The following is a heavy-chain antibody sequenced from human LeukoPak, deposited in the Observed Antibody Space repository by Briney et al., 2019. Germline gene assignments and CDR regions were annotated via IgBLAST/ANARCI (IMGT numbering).Heavy chain of an antibody. D-gene: IGHD6-19*01. CDR1: GASISSSSYY. CDR3: ARINFMAGWRFSFDY. J-gene: IGHJ4*02. Sequence: SETLSLTCTVSGASISSSSYYWGWIRQPPGEGLEYIGGIYYSGSTYYNPSLKSRVTISVDTSKNQFSLKLSSVTAADTAVYYCARINFMAGWRFSFDYWGQGTLVTVSS. V-gene: IGHV4-39*07. CDR2: IYYSGST.